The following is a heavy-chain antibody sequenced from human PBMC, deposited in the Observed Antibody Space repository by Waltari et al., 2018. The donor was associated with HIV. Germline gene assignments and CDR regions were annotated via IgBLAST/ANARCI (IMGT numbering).Heavy chain of an antibody. CDR1: GYTLTYLA. CDR2: FDPEDGET. Sequence: QVQLMQSGAEVRKPGASVKVSCRVYGYTLTYLAIHWVRQTPEKGLEWMGGFDPEDGETVYAHKFQGRVFMADDISAETAYMEVNSLRFEDTGIYFCCTRDGLKRYLPDYYFYGMDVWGQGTTITVSS. J-gene: IGHJ6*02. CDR3: CTRDGLKRYLPDYYFYGMDV. D-gene: IGHD1-1*01. V-gene: IGHV1-24*01.